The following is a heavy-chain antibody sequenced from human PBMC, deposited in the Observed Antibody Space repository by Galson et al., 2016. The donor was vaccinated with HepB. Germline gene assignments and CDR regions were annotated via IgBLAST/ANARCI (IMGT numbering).Heavy chain of an antibody. J-gene: IGHJ3*02. CDR2: IKQDGSEK. CDR1: GFTFSTYW. V-gene: IGHV3-7*01. CDR3: ARELIIGELWFWGAFDI. D-gene: IGHD3-10*01. Sequence: LRLSCAASGFTFSTYWMSWVRQAPGKGLEWVANIKQDGSEKYYVDSVKGRFTISRDNAKNSLYLQVNSLRAEDTAVYYCARELIIGELWFWGAFDIWGQGTMVTVSS.